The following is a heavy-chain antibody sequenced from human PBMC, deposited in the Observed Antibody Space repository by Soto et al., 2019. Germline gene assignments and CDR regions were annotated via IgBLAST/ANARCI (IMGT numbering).Heavy chain of an antibody. V-gene: IGHV4-59*01. CDR3: ARGGAAAGPFDY. Sequence: SETLSLTCTVSGGSISSYYWSWIRQPPGKGLEWIGYIYYSGSTNYNPSLKSRVTISVDTSKNQFSLKLSSVTAADTAVYYCARGGAAAGPFDYWGQGTLVTVSS. CDR1: GGSISSYY. CDR2: IYYSGST. J-gene: IGHJ4*02. D-gene: IGHD6-13*01.